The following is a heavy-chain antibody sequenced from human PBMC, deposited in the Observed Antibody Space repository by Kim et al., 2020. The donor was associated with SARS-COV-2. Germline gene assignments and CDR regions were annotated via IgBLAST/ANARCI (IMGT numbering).Heavy chain of an antibody. Sequence: GGSLRLSCAASGFTFSDYYMTWIRQAPGKGLEWLSYISSSGSYIVYAESVKGRFSISRDNAKKSLYLQMNSLRAEDTAVYYCARVSSGSSSWYWFDAWGRGTPVTVSS. D-gene: IGHD6-13*01. CDR2: ISSSGSYI. CDR1: GFTFSDYY. V-gene: IGHV3-11*05. J-gene: IGHJ5*02. CDR3: ARVSSGSSSWYWFDA.